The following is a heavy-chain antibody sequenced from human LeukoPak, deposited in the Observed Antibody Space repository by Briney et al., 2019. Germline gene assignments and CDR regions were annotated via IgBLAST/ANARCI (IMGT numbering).Heavy chain of an antibody. CDR2: VSYDGRNQ. D-gene: IGHD3-16*01. V-gene: IGHV3-30*18. J-gene: IGHJ6*02. CDR3: AKDRRMMSAYYGMDV. CDR1: GFTFWSYG. Sequence: GRSLRLSREASGFTFWSYGVHWVRQAPGKGLEWVAVVSYDGRNQQFAASVKGRFTMSRDNSRNTVYLQLNSLSTEDTAVYYCAKDRRMMSAYYGMDVWGQGTTVIVSS.